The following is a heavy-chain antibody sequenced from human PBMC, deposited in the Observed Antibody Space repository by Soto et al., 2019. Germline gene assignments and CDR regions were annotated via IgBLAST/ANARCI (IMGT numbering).Heavy chain of an antibody. Sequence: GSLRLSCAASGFTFSSYGMHWVRQAPGKGLEWVAVISYDGSNKYYADSVKGRFTISRDNSKNTLYLQMNSLRAEDTAVYYCAKDRRVGITIFGVAPTDYWGQGTLVTVSS. CDR3: AKDRRVGITIFGVAPTDY. V-gene: IGHV3-30*18. D-gene: IGHD3-3*01. CDR2: ISYDGSNK. J-gene: IGHJ4*02. CDR1: GFTFSSYG.